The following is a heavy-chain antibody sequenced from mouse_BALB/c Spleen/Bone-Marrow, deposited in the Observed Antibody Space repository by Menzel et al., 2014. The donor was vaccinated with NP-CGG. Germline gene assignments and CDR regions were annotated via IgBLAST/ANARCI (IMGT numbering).Heavy chain of an antibody. CDR1: GYTFTDYY. J-gene: IGHJ3*01. Sequence: VQLQQSGAELARPGASVKLSCKASGYTFTDYYINWVKQRTGQGLEWIGEIYPGSGNTYYNEKFKGKATLTADKSSSTAYMQLSSLTSEDSAVYFCARREYGNGRFAYWGQGTLVTVSA. CDR3: ARREYGNGRFAY. V-gene: IGHV1-77*01. CDR2: IYPGSGNT. D-gene: IGHD2-1*01.